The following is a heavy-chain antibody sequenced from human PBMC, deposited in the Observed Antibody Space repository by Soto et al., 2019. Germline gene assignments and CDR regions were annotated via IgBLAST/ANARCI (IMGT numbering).Heavy chain of an antibody. CDR1: RFTFSNYG. D-gene: IGHD5-18*01. CDR2: ISHDVTVK. Sequence: PGGSLRLSCAASRFTFSNYGMQWVRQAPGKGLEWVAVISHDVTVKYYADSVKGRFTISRDNFQNTLDLQMDSLRAEDTAVYYCAKERDTRSSSCFDSWGQGTLVSVSS. J-gene: IGHJ4*02. V-gene: IGHV3-30*18. CDR3: AKERDTRSSSCFDS.